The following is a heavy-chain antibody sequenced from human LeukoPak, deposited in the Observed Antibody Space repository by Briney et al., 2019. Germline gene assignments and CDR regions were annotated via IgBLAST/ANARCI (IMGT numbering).Heavy chain of an antibody. CDR3: ARSNWNYDHYYYYYYMDA. CDR1: GFTFSSYS. V-gene: IGHV3-48*01. D-gene: IGHD1-7*01. J-gene: IGHJ6*03. Sequence: GGSLRLSCAASGFTFSSYSMNWVRQAPGKGLEWVSYISSSSSTIYYADSVKGRFTISRDNAKNSLYLQMNSLRAEDTAVYYCARSNWNYDHYYYYYYMDAWGKGTTVTVSS. CDR2: ISSSSSTI.